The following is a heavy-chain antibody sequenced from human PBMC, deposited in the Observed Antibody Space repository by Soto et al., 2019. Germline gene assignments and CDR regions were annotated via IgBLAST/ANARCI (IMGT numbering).Heavy chain of an antibody. CDR1: GGSISSGNYY. V-gene: IGHV4-30-4*01. CDR2: ISYSGST. D-gene: IGHD7-27*01. CDR3: APMGTSATGPYFFDY. J-gene: IGHJ4*02. Sequence: QVQLQESGPGLVKPSQTLSLTCTVSGGSISSGNYYWSWIRQPPGKGLEWIGFISYSGSTYYNAFLNGRVTQSVDPSKDQFSLNLNPGTGAGPGVYYCAPMGTSATGPYFFDYWGQGTLVTVSS.